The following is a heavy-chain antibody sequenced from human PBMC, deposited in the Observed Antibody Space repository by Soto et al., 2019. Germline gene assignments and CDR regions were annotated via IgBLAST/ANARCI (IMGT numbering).Heavy chain of an antibody. CDR3: ASDIVVPVAIPPKSIYYCGMDG. CDR1: GFTFSSYA. D-gene: IGHD2-2*02. CDR2: ISGSGGST. J-gene: IGHJ6*02. V-gene: IGHV3-23*01. Sequence: LRLSCAASGFTFSSYAMSWVRQAPGKGLEWVSAISGSGGSTYYADSVKGRFTISRDNSKNTLYLQSNSLRAEDTAVYYCASDIVVPVAIPPKSIYYCGMDGWGQGTTVTVSS.